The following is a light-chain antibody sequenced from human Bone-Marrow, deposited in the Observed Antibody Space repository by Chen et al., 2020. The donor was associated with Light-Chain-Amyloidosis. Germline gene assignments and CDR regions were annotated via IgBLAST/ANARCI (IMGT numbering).Light chain of an antibody. CDR2: DAS. J-gene: IGKJ2*01. CDR1: QSISTS. V-gene: IGKV1-5*01. Sequence: DIQMTQSPSTLSPSVGDRVTITCRASQSISTSLAWYQQKPGKAPKLLIYDASTLEAGVPSRFSGSGAGTYFTLTINSLQPDDFATYFCQPYNRYPYPVGQGTKLEI. CDR3: QPYNRYPYP.